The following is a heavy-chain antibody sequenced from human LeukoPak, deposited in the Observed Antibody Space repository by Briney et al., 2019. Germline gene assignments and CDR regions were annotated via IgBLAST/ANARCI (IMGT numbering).Heavy chain of an antibody. CDR2: IYYSGRT. CDR3: ARRYCSGADCYGGDSYYYMDV. Sequence: SETLSLTCTVSGGSISSSSYYWGWIRQPPGTGLEWIGSIYYSGRTYYNPSLKSRVTISVDTSKNQFSLRLTSVTAADTAVYYCARRYCSGADCYGGDSYYYMDVWGKGTTVTISS. V-gene: IGHV4-39*01. D-gene: IGHD2-2*01. CDR1: GGSISSSSYY. J-gene: IGHJ6*03.